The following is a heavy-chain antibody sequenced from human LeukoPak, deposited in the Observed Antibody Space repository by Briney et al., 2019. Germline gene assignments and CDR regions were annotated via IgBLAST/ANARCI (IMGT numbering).Heavy chain of an antibody. J-gene: IGHJ4*02. Sequence: GGSLRLSCAASGFTSGDYGMGWVRQAPGKGLEWVAGISDSGGSTNYADSVKGRFTISRDNPKNTLYLQMNSLRAEDTAVYFCAKRGVVIRVILVGFHKEAYYFDSWGQGALVTVSS. CDR1: GFTSGDYG. V-gene: IGHV3-23*01. D-gene: IGHD3-22*01. CDR3: AKRGVVIRVILVGFHKEAYYFDS. CDR2: ISDSGGST.